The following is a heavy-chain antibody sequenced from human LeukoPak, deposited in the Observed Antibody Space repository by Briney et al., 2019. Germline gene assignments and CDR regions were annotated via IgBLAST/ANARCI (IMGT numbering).Heavy chain of an antibody. CDR1: GGSISSGGYS. J-gene: IGHJ3*02. V-gene: IGHV4-30-2*01. Sequence: TLSLTCAVSGGSISSGGYSWSWIRQPPGKGLEWIGHMYHSGTTHYNPSLKSRVTISVDRSKNQFSLKLSSVTAADTAVYYCVRGYYYDSSGYWVRAFDIWGQGTMVTVSS. CDR3: VRGYYYDSSGYWVRAFDI. CDR2: MYHSGTT. D-gene: IGHD3-22*01.